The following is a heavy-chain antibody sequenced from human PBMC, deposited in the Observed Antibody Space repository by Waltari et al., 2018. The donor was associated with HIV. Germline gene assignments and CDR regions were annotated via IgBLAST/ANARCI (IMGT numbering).Heavy chain of an antibody. J-gene: IGHJ6*02. CDR3: ASPRLSGGFDYYYYGMDV. V-gene: IGHV1-69*06. CDR2: IIPIFGTA. D-gene: IGHD3-16*01. Sequence: QVQLVQSGAEVKKPGSSVKVSCKASGGTFSSYAISWVRQAPGQGLEWMGGIIPIFGTANYAQKFQGRVTITADKSTSTAYMELSSLRSEDTAVYYCASPRLSGGFDYYYYGMDVWGQGTTVTVSS. CDR1: GGTFSSYA.